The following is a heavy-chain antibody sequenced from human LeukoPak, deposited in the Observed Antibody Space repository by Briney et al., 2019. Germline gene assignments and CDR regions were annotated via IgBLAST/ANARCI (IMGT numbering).Heavy chain of an antibody. CDR1: GFTFSSYA. CDR2: ISYDGSNK. D-gene: IGHD5-18*01. V-gene: IGHV3-30*04. CDR3: ARENYTAMGNYYYYYMDV. J-gene: IGHJ6*03. Sequence: GGSLRLSCAASGFTFSSYAMHWVRQAPGKGLEWVAVISYDGSNKYYADSVKGRFTISRDNAKNSLYLQMNSLRAEDTAVYYCARENYTAMGNYYYYYMDVWGKGTTVTISS.